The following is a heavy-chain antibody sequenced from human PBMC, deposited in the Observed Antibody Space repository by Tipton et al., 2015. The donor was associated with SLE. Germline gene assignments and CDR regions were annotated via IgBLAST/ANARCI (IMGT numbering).Heavy chain of an antibody. CDR1: GGSISSSSYY. CDR2: IYYSGST. V-gene: IGHV4-39*07. J-gene: IGHJ3*02. D-gene: IGHD4-17*01. Sequence: TLSLTCTVSGGSISSSSYYWGWIRQPPGKGLEWIESIYYSGSTYYNPSLKSRVTISVDKSKNQFSLKLSSVTAADTAVYYCASTVTPWLAFDIWGQGTMVTGSS. CDR3: ASTVTPWLAFDI.